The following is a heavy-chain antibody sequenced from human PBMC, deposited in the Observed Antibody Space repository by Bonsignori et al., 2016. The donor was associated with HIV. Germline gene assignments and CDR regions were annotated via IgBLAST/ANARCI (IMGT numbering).Heavy chain of an antibody. CDR3: ARLTKITIFGLGWFDP. Sequence: SETLSLTCAVSGYSISSGYYWGWIRQPPGKGLEWIGSIYHSGSTYYNPSLKSRVTISVDTSKNQFSLKLSSVTAADTAVYYCARLTKITIFGLGWFDPWGQGTLVTVSS. D-gene: IGHD3-3*01. V-gene: IGHV4-38-2*01. CDR1: GYSISSGYY. J-gene: IGHJ5*02. CDR2: IYHSGST.